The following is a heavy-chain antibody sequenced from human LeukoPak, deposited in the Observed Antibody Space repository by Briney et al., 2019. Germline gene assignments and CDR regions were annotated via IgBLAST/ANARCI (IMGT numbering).Heavy chain of an antibody. CDR1: GASISHYY. J-gene: IGHJ4*02. D-gene: IGHD4-11*01. CDR2: VHTSGGS. Sequence: SETLSLTCTVSGASISHYYWSWIRQTPERGLEWMGHVHTSGGSTYYPSLKTRLTMSIDTSKNQFSLKLSSVTAADTAVYYCARTTDSYLDYWGQGTLVTVSS. CDR3: ARTTDSYLDY. V-gene: IGHV4-4*09.